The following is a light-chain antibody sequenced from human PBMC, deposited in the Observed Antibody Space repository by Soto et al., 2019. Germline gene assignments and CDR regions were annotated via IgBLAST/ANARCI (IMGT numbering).Light chain of an antibody. V-gene: IGKV1-39*01. CDR1: QSIAYY. J-gene: IGKJ2*01. CDR2: AAS. CDR3: KQSSNSPMYT. Sequence: DIQMTQSPSSLSASVGDRVTITCRASQSIAYYVNWFQQKPGKAPKLLIYAASSLQSGVPSRFSGSGSGTDFTLTISRLQPEDFATYSCKQSSNSPMYTFGQGT.